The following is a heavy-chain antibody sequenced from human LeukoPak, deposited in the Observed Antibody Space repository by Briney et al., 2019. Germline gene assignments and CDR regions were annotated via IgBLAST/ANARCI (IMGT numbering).Heavy chain of an antibody. D-gene: IGHD6-19*01. CDR2: ISGSGGST. CDR3: ASIAVAGLYFDY. Sequence: PGGSLRLSCAASGFTFSSYAMSRVRQAPGKGLEWVSAISGSGGSTYYADSVKGRFTISRDNAKNSLYLQMNSLRAEDTAVYYCASIAVAGLYFDYWGQGTLVTVSS. CDR1: GFTFSSYA. V-gene: IGHV3-23*01. J-gene: IGHJ4*02.